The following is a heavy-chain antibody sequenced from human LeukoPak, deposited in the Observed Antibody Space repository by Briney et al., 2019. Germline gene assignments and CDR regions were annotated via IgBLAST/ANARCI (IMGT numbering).Heavy chain of an antibody. CDR2: ISSGGSNK. CDR3: ARDYYTAVAGSGAYFDN. D-gene: IGHD6-19*01. Sequence: PGGSLRLSCAASGFTFTSYALHWVRQAPGKGLEWVAVISSGGSNKYYADSVKGRFTISRDNSETTLFLQMNSLRPDDTAAYYCARDYYTAVAGSGAYFDNWGQGTLVTVSS. J-gene: IGHJ4*02. V-gene: IGHV3-30*03. CDR1: GFTFTSYA.